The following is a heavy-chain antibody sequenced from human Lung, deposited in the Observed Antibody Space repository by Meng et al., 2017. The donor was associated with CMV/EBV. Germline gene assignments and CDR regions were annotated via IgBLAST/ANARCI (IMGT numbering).Heavy chain of an antibody. V-gene: IGHV1-2*02. J-gene: IGHJ4*02. CDR3: ARDRFRTVRGLFSY. CDR2: INPNSGGT. CDR1: GHSFTDYY. D-gene: IGHD3-10*01. Sequence: ASVKVSXKASGHSFTDYYIHWVRQAPGQGLEWMGWINPNSGGTNYAENFQGRVTMTRDTSISTASMELNRLRSEDTAVYYCARDRFRTVRGLFSYWGKGTXVTVSS.